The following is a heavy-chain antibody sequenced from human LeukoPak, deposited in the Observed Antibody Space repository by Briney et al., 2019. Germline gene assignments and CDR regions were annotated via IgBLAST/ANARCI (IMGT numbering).Heavy chain of an antibody. V-gene: IGHV3-21*01. CDR2: ISSSSSYI. D-gene: IGHD6-13*01. J-gene: IGHJ4*02. Sequence: GGSLRLSCAASGFTFSSYRMNWFRQAPGKGLEWVSSISSSSSYIYYADSVKGRFTISGDNAKNSLYLQMNSLRAEDTAVYYCARAKQQLVTYYWGQGTLVTVSS. CDR1: GFTFSSYR. CDR3: ARAKQQLVTYY.